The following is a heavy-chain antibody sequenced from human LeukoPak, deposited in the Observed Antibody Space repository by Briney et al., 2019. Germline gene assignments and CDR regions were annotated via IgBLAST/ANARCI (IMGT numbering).Heavy chain of an antibody. Sequence: ASVKVSCEASGYTFTSYDINWVRQATGQGLEWMGWMNPNSGNAGYAQKFQGRVTMTRNTSISTAYMGLSSLRSEDTAVYYCARDRRIVEMATRGSFFPLGYGGQGTLVTVSS. CDR1: GYTFTSYD. D-gene: IGHD5-24*01. CDR2: MNPNSGNA. CDR3: ARDRRIVEMATRGSFFPLGY. J-gene: IGHJ4*02. V-gene: IGHV1-8*01.